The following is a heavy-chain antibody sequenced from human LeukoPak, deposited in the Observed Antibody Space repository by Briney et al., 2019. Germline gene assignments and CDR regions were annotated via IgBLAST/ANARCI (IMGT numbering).Heavy chain of an antibody. CDR3: ARTGIAAAGTGFQH. V-gene: IGHV1-69*05. J-gene: IGHJ1*01. CDR1: GGTFSSYA. Sequence: SVKVSCKASGGTFSSYAISWVRQAPGQGLEWMGGIIPIFVTANYAQKFQGRVTITTDESTTTAYMELRSLRSEDTAVYYCARTGIAAAGTGFQHWGKGNLVTVSS. CDR2: IIPIFVTA. D-gene: IGHD6-13*01.